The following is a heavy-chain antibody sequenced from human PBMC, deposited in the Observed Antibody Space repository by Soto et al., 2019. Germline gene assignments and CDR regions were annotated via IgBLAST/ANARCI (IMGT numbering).Heavy chain of an antibody. D-gene: IGHD3-22*01. V-gene: IGHV3-23*01. Sequence: GGSLRLSCAAAGFTFSTYAMSWVRQAPGKGLEWVSTINTSGGSTYYADSVKGRFTISRDNSKNTLYLQMNSLRPEDTAVYYSAREDFYYAGSGTLYHYKGRAFRGKGTTVTVSP. J-gene: IGHJ6*04. CDR2: INTSGGST. CDR3: AREDFYYAGSGTLYHYKGRAF. CDR1: GFTFSTYA.